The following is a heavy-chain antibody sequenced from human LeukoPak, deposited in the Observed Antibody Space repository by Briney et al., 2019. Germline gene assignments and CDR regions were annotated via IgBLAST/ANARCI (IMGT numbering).Heavy chain of an antibody. Sequence: GGSLRLSCAASGFTFDDYGMSWVRQAPGKGLEWASGINWNGGSTGYADSVKGRFTISRDNAKHSLYLQMNSLRAEDTALYYCARGRGLRLGELSLLFDYWGQGTLVTVSS. D-gene: IGHD3-16*02. V-gene: IGHV3-20*04. CDR2: INWNGGST. J-gene: IGHJ4*02. CDR1: GFTFDDYG. CDR3: ARGRGLRLGELSLLFDY.